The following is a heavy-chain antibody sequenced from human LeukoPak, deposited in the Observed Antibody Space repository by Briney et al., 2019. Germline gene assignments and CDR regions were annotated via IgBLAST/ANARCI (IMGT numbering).Heavy chain of an antibody. J-gene: IGHJ3*02. D-gene: IGHD1-26*01. V-gene: IGHV4-59*01. CDR1: GGSFSGYY. CDR3: AREPLVGATADIDAFDI. CDR2: IYYSGST. Sequence: SETLSLTCAVYGGSFSGYYWSWIRQPPGKGLEWIGYIYYSGSTNYNPSLKSRVTISVDTSKNQFSLKLSSVTAADTAVYYCAREPLVGATADIDAFDIWGQGTMVTVSS.